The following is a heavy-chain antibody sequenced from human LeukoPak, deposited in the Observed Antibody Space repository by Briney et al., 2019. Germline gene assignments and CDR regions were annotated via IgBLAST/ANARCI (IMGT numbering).Heavy chain of an antibody. CDR1: GGSISSSNW. Sequence: PSETLSLTCAVSGGSISSSNWWSWVRQPPGKGLEWIGEIYHSGSTNYNPSLKSRVTISVDKSKNQFSLKLSSVTAADTAVYYGGKEEYVFGRVYPAGGRGTLVTVP. CDR3: GKEEYVFGRVYPA. V-gene: IGHV4-4*02. J-gene: IGHJ4*02. CDR2: IYHSGST. D-gene: IGHD3-16*01.